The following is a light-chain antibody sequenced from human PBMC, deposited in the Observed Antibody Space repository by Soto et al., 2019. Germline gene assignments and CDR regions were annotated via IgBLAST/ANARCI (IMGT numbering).Light chain of an antibody. V-gene: IGKV3-20*01. CDR1: QSVSSSY. Sequence: EIVLTQSPGTLSLSPGERATLSCRASQSVSSSYLAWYQQKPGQAPRLLIYGASSRATGIPDRFSGSGSGTDLPLTISRLEPEDFAVSYCQQYGTSRTFGQGTKVEIK. CDR2: GAS. J-gene: IGKJ1*01. CDR3: QQYGTSRT.